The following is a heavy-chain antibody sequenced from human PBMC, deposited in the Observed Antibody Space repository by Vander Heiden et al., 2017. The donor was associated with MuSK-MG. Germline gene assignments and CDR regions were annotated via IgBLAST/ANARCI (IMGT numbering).Heavy chain of an antibody. D-gene: IGHD4-4*01. CDR1: GGSISSYY. CDR3: ARADSSKRYYYYYMDV. J-gene: IGHJ6*03. V-gene: IGHV4-59*01. Sequence: QVQLQESGPGLVKPSETLSLTCTVSGGSISSYYWSWIRQPPGKGLEWIGYIYYSGSTNYNPSLKSRVTISVDTSKNQFSLKLSSVTAADTAVYYCARADSSKRYYYYYMDVWGKGTTVTVYS. CDR2: IYYSGST.